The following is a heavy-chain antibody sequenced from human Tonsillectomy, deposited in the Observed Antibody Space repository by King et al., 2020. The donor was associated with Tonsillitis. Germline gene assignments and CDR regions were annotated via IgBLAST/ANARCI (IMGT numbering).Heavy chain of an antibody. CDR3: ARGVVAAIYDY. CDR2: IKQDGSEK. D-gene: IGHD2-21*02. CDR1: GFTFSSSW. J-gene: IGHJ4*02. V-gene: IGHV3-7*03. Sequence: VQLVESGGGLVQPGGSLRLSCAASGFTFSSSWMNWVRQAPGKGLEWVANIKQDGSEKYYVDSVKGRFTISRDNANNSRYLQMDSLRADDTAVYYCARGVVAAIYDYWGLGALVTVSS.